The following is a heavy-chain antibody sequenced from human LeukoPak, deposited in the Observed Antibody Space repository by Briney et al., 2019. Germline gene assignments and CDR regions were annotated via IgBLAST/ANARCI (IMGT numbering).Heavy chain of an antibody. CDR1: GGSISSYY. CDR3: ARGGYSGYDSVYYMDV. CDR2: IYYSGST. Sequence: PSETLSLTCTVSGGSISSYYWSWIRQPPGKGLEWIGYIYYSGSTNYNSSLKSRVTISVDTSKNQFSLKLSSVTAADTAVYYCARGGYSGYDSVYYMDVWGKGTTVTVFS. V-gene: IGHV4-59*01. J-gene: IGHJ6*03. D-gene: IGHD5-12*01.